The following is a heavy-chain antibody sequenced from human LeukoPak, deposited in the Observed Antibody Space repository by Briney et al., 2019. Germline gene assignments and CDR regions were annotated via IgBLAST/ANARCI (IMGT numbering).Heavy chain of an antibody. J-gene: IGHJ6*04. V-gene: IGHV3-30*18. CDR2: ISYDGSNK. CDR1: GSTFSSYG. D-gene: IGHD5-18*01. CDR3: AKDTAHRYYGMDV. Sequence: SGGSLRLSCAASGSTFSSYGMHWVRQAPGKGLEWVAVISYDGSNKYYADSVKGRFTISRDNSKSTLYLQMNSLRAEDTAVYYCAKDTAHRYYGMDVWGKGTTVTVSS.